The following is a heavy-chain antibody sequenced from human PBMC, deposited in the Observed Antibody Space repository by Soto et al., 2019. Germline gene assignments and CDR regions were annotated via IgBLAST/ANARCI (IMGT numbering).Heavy chain of an antibody. Sequence: GGSLRLSCTASGFTFGYYAMSWVRQAPGKGLEWVGFIRSKAYGGTTEYAASVKGRFTISRDDSKSIAYLQMNSLKTEDTAVYYXTRISSSRRWVGYYFDYWGQGTLVTVSS. CDR3: TRISSSRRWVGYYFDY. V-gene: IGHV3-49*04. CDR2: IRSKAYGGTT. J-gene: IGHJ4*02. CDR1: GFTFGYYA. D-gene: IGHD6-13*01.